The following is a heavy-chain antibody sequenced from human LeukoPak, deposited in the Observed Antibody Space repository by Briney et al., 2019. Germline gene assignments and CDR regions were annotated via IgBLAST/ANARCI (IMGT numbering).Heavy chain of an antibody. V-gene: IGHV3-48*03. J-gene: IGHJ4*02. D-gene: IGHD3-10*01. CDR1: GFTFSSYE. CDR3: ARASITMGRGELIYYFDY. CDR2: ISSSGSTI. Sequence: PGGSLRLSCAASGFTFSSYEMNWVRQAPGKGLEGVSYISSSGSTIYYADSVKGRFTISRDNAKNSLYLQMNSLRAEDTAVYYCARASITMGRGELIYYFDYWGQGTLVTVSS.